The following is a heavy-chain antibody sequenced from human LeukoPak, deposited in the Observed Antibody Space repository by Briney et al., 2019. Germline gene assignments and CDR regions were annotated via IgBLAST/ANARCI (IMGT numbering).Heavy chain of an antibody. J-gene: IGHJ4*02. D-gene: IGHD3-16*02. CDR3: ARGPNYVWGSYRYFDY. Sequence: SQTLSLTCTVSGGSISSGDYYWSWIRQPPGKGLEWIGYISYSGNTYYNPPLKSRVTISVDTSKNQFSLKLSSVTAADTAVYYCARGPNYVWGSYRYFDYGGRGILVTVSS. CDR1: GGSISSGDYY. V-gene: IGHV4-30-4*01. CDR2: ISYSGNT.